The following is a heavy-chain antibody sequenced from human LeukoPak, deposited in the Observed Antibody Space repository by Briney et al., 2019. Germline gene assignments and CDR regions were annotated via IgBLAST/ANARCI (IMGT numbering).Heavy chain of an antibody. V-gene: IGHV4-39*01. CDR2: IYYSGST. D-gene: IGHD3-10*01. CDR1: GGSISSSSYY. CDR3: ARDMVPDY. J-gene: IGHJ4*02. Sequence: ASETLSLTCTVSGGSISSSSYYWGWIRQPPGKGLEWIGSIYYSGSTYYNPSLKSRVTISVDTSKNQFSLKLSSVTAADTAVYYCARDMVPDYWGQGTLVTVSS.